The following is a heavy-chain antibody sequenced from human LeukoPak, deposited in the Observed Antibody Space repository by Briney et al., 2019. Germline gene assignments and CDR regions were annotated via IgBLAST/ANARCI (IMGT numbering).Heavy chain of an antibody. CDR1: GYTFTGYY. CDR2: INPNGAGT. CDR3: AIPSRLPNYYSYGMDV. V-gene: IGHV1-2*02. Sequence: GASVTVSCKASGYTFTGYYMHWVRQAPGQGLEWMGWINPNGAGTNYAHKFQGPVAMTSHTSITTAYMELSSLRSDDTAVYYCAIPSRLPNYYSYGMDVWGQGTTATVSS. J-gene: IGHJ6*02.